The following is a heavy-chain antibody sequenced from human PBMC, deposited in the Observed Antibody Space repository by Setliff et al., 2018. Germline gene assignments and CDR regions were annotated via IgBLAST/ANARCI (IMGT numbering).Heavy chain of an antibody. CDR1: GFTFSSYA. V-gene: IGHV3-23*01. CDR3: AKDRTAVAGTSYFDS. J-gene: IGHJ4*02. Sequence: GGSLSLSCAASGFTFSSYAMTWVRQAPGKGLEWVSTITGSGGATYYADSAKGRFVFSRDNSKNTLYLQMNSLRVEDTAVYYCAKDRTAVAGTSYFDSWGQGILVTVSS. CDR2: ITGSGGAT. D-gene: IGHD6-19*01.